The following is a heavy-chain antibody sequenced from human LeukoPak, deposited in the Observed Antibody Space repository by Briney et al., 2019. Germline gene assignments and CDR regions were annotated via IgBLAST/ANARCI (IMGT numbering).Heavy chain of an antibody. CDR2: ISGSGGST. CDR3: AKVPLSPLVVRAWYFNY. CDR1: GFTFSSYA. Sequence: GGSLRLSCGASGFTFSSYAMSWVRQAPRKGLEWVSAISGSGGSTYYADSVKGRFTISRDNSKNTLYLQMNSLRAEDTAVYYCAKVPLSPLVVRAWYFNYWGQGTLVTVSS. J-gene: IGHJ4*02. D-gene: IGHD2-2*01. V-gene: IGHV3-23*01.